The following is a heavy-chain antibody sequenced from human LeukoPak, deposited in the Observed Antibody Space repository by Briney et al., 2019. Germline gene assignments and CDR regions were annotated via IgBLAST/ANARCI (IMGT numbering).Heavy chain of an antibody. D-gene: IGHD1-26*01. CDR1: GFTFSSYG. CDR2: ISYDGSNK. CDR3: ARAIGAYSGSYYGPDY. Sequence: GGSLRLSCAASGFTFSSYGMHWVRQAPGKGLEWVAVISYDGSNKYYADSVKGRFTISRDNAKNSLYLQMNSLRAEDTAVYYCARAIGAYSGSYYGPDYWGQGTLVTVSS. J-gene: IGHJ4*02. V-gene: IGHV3-30*03.